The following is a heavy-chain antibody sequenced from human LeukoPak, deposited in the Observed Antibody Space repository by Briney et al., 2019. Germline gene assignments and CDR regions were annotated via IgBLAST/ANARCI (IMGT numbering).Heavy chain of an antibody. CDR2: INSDGSST. D-gene: IGHD1-26*01. Sequence: PGGSLRLSCAASGFTFSSYWMHWVRQAPGKGLVWVSRINSDGSSTSYADSVKDRFTISRDNAKNTLYLQMNSLRAEDTAVYYCARRAFSGSYSGYFDYWGQGTLVTVSS. CDR1: GFTFSSYW. V-gene: IGHV3-74*01. CDR3: ARRAFSGSYSGYFDY. J-gene: IGHJ4*02.